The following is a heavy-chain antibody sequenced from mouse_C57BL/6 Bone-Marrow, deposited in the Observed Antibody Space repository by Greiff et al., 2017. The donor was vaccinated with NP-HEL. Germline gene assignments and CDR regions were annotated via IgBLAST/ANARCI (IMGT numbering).Heavy chain of an antibody. D-gene: IGHD3-3*01. V-gene: IGHV14-3*01. CDR1: GFNLTHTY. J-gene: IGHJ1*03. CDR2: IDPASGNT. CDR3: ARLPRGF. Sequence: DVQLVESVAELVRPGASVKLSCTASGFNLTHTYMHWVKQRPEQGLEWIGRIDPASGNTNYAPQFQGKAPITEDTSSNTAYLQLSSLTSEDTAISYCARLPRGFWGTGTTVTVSS.